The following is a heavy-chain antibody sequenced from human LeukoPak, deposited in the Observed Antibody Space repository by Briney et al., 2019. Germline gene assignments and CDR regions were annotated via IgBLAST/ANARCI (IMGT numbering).Heavy chain of an antibody. CDR3: ARHRGYDFDY. Sequence: SETLSLTCTVSGGCISSYYWSWIRQPPGKGLEWIGYIYYSGSTNYNPSLKSRVTISVDTSKNQFSLKLSSVTAADTAVYYRARHRGYDFDYWGQGTLVTVSS. V-gene: IGHV4-59*08. D-gene: IGHD5-12*01. CDR1: GGCISSYY. CDR2: IYYSGST. J-gene: IGHJ4*02.